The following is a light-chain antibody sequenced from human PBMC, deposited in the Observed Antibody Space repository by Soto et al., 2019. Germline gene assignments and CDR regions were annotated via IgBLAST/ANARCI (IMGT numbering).Light chain of an antibody. CDR3: QQSYNTPFT. J-gene: IGKJ3*01. Sequence: DIPLTQSPSSLSASEGDRVTITCRASQNINSYLNWYQQKSGQAPKLLIYDASTLQSGVPSRFSGSGSETEFTLTITNLQVDDFATYYCQQSYNTPFTFGPGTKLDVK. CDR1: QNINSY. V-gene: IGKV1-39*01. CDR2: DAS.